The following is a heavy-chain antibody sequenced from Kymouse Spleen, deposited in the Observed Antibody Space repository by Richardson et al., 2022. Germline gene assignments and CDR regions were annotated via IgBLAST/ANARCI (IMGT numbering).Heavy chain of an antibody. CDR2: INHSGST. J-gene: IGHJ4*02. Sequence: QVQLQQWGAGLLKPSETLSLTCAVYGGSFSGYYWSWIRQPPGKGLEWIGEINHSGSTNYNPSLKSRVTISVDTSKNQFSLKLSSVTAADTAVYYCARGTVTTVFDYWGQGTLVTVSS. CDR3: ARGTVTTVFDY. CDR1: GGSFSGYY. V-gene: IGHV4-34*01. D-gene: IGHD4-17*01.